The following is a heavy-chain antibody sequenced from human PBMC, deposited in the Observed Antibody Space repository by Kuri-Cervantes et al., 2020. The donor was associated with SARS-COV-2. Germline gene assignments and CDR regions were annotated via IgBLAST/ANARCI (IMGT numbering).Heavy chain of an antibody. CDR2: IKLESEGRAT. D-gene: IGHD2-21*01. CDR1: GFTFSTSW. J-gene: IGHJ6*02. V-gene: IGHV3-15*07. CDR3: LRDWYGVDF. Sequence: ESLKIPCAASGFTFSTSWMHLGLQAPGKGLEWVGFIKLESEGRATDYAAPVRGRFTIPRDVSNNALYLQMNGLKTEDAAVYYCLRDWYGVDFWGQGTTVTVSS.